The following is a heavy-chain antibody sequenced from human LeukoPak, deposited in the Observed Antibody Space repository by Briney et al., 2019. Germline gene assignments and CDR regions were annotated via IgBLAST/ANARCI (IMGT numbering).Heavy chain of an antibody. J-gene: IGHJ6*02. CDR1: GFTFSSYA. CDR2: ISYDGSNK. CDR3: ARGGDYESYYYGMDV. D-gene: IGHD4-17*01. Sequence: GGSLRLSCAASGFTFSSYAMHWVRQAPGKGLEWVAVISYDGSNKYYADSVKGRFTISRDNSKNTLYLQMNRLRAEDTAVYYCARGGDYESYYYGMDVWGQGTTVTVSS. V-gene: IGHV3-30-3*01.